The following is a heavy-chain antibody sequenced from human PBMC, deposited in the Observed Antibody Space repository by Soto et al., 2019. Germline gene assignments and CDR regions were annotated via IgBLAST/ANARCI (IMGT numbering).Heavy chain of an antibody. Sequence: PSETLSLTCTVSGGSISSGDYYWSWIRQPPGKGLEWIGYIYYSGSTYYNPSLKRRVTISVDTSKNQFSMKLSSVTAADTAVYYCANALQRYCSSTSCSGGGMDVWGQGTTVTVSS. V-gene: IGHV4-30-4*01. CDR1: GGSISSGDYY. CDR3: ANALQRYCSSTSCSGGGMDV. J-gene: IGHJ6*02. CDR2: IYYSGST. D-gene: IGHD2-2*01.